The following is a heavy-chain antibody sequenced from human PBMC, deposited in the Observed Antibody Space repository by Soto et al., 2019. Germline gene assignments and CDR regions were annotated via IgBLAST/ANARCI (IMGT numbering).Heavy chain of an antibody. CDR3: AGAGYCSGGSCFPRPVDY. J-gene: IGHJ4*02. CDR1: GFTFSSYW. D-gene: IGHD2-15*01. V-gene: IGHV3-7*03. CDR2: IKQDGSEK. Sequence: EVQLVESGGGLVQPGGSLRLSCAASGFTFSSYWMSWVRQAPGKGLEWVANIKQDGSEKYYVDSVKGRFTISRNNAKNSLYLQMNSLRDEDTAVYYCAGAGYCSGGSCFPRPVDYWGQGTLVTVSS.